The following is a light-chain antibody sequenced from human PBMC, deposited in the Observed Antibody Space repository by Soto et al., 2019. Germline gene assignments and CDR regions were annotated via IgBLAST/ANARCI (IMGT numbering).Light chain of an antibody. Sequence: DIQMTQSPSSLSASVGDRVTITCRASQGISTYLAWYQQKPGKVPKLLIYAASTLQSGVPSRFSGSGSGTDFTLTSSSLQPEDVATYSCQKYNTSPWTFGQGPKVEIK. V-gene: IGKV1-27*01. J-gene: IGKJ1*01. CDR2: AAS. CDR1: QGISTY. CDR3: QKYNTSPWT.